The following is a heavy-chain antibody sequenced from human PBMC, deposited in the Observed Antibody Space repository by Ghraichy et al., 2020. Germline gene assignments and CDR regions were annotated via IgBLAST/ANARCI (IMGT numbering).Heavy chain of an antibody. V-gene: IGHV3-23*01. CDR3: AKDLCPLYCSGGGCMADHDAFDI. J-gene: IGHJ3*02. Sequence: GGSLRLSCAASGFTFSSYAMSWVRQAPGKGLEWVSAISGSGGSTYYADSVKGRFTISRDNSKNTLYLQMNSLRAEDTAVYYCAKDLCPLYCSGGGCMADHDAFDIWGQGTLVTVSS. CDR1: GFTFSSYA. CDR2: ISGSGGST. D-gene: IGHD2-15*01.